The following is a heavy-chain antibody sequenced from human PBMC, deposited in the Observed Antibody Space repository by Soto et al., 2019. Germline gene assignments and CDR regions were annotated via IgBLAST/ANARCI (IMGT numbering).Heavy chain of an antibody. V-gene: IGHV3-30-3*01. CDR2: ISYDGSNK. CDR3: ASLVTAMVIWFALDP. D-gene: IGHD5-18*01. CDR1: GFTFSSYA. J-gene: IGHJ5*02. Sequence: QVQLVESGGGVVQPGRSLRLSCAASGFTFSSYAMHWVRQAPGKGLEWVAVISYDGSNKYYADYVKGRFTISRDNSKNTLYRQMNSLRAEDTAVYYRASLVTAMVIWFALDPWGQGTLVTVSS.